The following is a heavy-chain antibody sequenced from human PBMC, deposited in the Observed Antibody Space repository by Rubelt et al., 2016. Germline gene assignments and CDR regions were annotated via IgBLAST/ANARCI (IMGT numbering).Heavy chain of an antibody. J-gene: IGHJ4*02. CDR3: ARGWKYQLLIDY. Sequence: VQLVQSGAEVKKPGESLKISCKGSGCSFTSYWIGWVRQMPGKGLEWMGIFYPGDSDIRYSPSCQGEIAISADKSTGTDSLEWSSLRASNSAMNYCARGWKYQLLIDYWGQGTLFTVSS. D-gene: IGHD2-2*01. V-gene: IGHV5-51*01. CDR1: GCSFTSYW. CDR2: FYPGDSDI.